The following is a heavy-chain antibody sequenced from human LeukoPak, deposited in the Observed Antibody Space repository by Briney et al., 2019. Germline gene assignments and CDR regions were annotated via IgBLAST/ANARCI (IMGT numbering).Heavy chain of an antibody. V-gene: IGHV1-18*01. D-gene: IGHD2-21*02. Sequence: GASVKVSCKASGYTFTSYGISWLRQAPGQGLEWMGWISAYNGNTNYAQKLQGRVTMTTDTSTSTAYMELRSLRSDDTAVYYCARDPTPYCGGDCYDLDYWGQGTLVTVSS. J-gene: IGHJ4*02. CDR3: ARDPTPYCGGDCYDLDY. CDR2: ISAYNGNT. CDR1: GYTFTSYG.